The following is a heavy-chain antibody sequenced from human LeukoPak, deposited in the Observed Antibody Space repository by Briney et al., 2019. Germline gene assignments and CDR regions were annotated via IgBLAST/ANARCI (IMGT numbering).Heavy chain of an antibody. CDR2: IIAIFGTA. J-gene: IGHJ6*03. CDR3: ARAGGNWNYYYYYMDV. V-gene: IGHV1-69*06. D-gene: IGHD4-23*01. CDR1: GYTFNSQG. Sequence: ASVKVSCKASGYTFNSQGMNWVRQAPGQGLEWMGGIIAIFGTANYAQKFQGRVTITADKSTSTAYMELSSLRSEDTAVYYCARAGGNWNYYYYYMDVWGKGTTVTVSS.